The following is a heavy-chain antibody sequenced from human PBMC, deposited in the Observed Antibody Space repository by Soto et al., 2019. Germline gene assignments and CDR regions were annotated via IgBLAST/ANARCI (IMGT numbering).Heavy chain of an antibody. CDR1: GGSISSGGYY. Sequence: SETLSLTCTVSGGSISSGGYYWSWIRQHPGKGLEWIGYIYYSGSTYYNPSLKSRVTISVDTSKNQFSLKLSSVTAADTAVYYCARVNLEHYYGSGSYYALDYWGQGTLVTVSS. CDR2: IYYSGST. D-gene: IGHD3-10*01. J-gene: IGHJ4*02. V-gene: IGHV4-31*03. CDR3: ARVNLEHYYGSGSYYALDY.